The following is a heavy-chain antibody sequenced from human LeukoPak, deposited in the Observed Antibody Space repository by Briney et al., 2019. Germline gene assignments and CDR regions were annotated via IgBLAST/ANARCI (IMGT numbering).Heavy chain of an antibody. J-gene: IGHJ4*02. V-gene: IGHV7-81*01. D-gene: IGHD3-16*02. CDR1: GYSFTTYG. CDR3: ARAFQSLGGLSLPDY. Sequence: ASVKVSCKASGYSFTTYGMNWVPQAPGQGLEWMGWFNTYTGNPTYAQGFTGRFVFSMDTSASTAYLQISSLKAEDTAVYFCARAFQSLGGLSLPDYWGQGTLLTVSS. CDR2: FNTYTGNP.